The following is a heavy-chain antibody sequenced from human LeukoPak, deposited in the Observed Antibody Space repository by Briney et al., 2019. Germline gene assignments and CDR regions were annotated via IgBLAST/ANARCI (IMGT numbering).Heavy chain of an antibody. J-gene: IGHJ4*02. CDR3: ARDGFSTGSHDY. V-gene: IGHV3-21*01. CDR2: ISSSSSYI. CDR1: GFTFSSYS. Sequence: GGSLRLSCAASGFTFSSYSMNWVRQARGKGLEWVSSISSSSSYIYYADSVKGRFTISRDNAKNSLYLQMNSLRAEDTAVYYCARDGFSTGSHDYWGQGTLVTVSS. D-gene: IGHD6-19*01.